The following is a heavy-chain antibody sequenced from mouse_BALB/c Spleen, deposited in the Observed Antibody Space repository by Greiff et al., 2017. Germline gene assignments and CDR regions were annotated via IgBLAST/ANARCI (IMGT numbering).Heavy chain of an antibody. D-gene: IGHD2-3*01. Sequence: GGGLVQPKGSLKLSCAASGFTFNTYAMNWVRQAPGKGLEWVARIRSKSNNYATYYADSVKDRFTISRDDSQSMLYLQMNNLKTEDTAMYYCVRLYDGYYVDWYFDVWGAGTTVTVSS. V-gene: IGHV10-1*02. J-gene: IGHJ1*01. CDR2: IRSKSNNYAT. CDR1: GFTFNTYA. CDR3: VRLYDGYYVDWYFDV.